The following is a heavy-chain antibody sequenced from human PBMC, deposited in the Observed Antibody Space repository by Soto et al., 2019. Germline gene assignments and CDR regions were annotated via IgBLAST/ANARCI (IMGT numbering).Heavy chain of an antibody. J-gene: IGHJ6*02. D-gene: IGHD6-6*01. Sequence: GASVKVSCKASGGTFSSYAISWVRQAPGQGLEWMGGIIPIFGTANYAQKFQGRVTITADESTSTAYMELSRLRSDDTAVYYCARDKEREEQLVPWYYYYGMDVWGQGTTVTVSS. CDR2: IIPIFGTA. CDR1: GGTFSSYA. V-gene: IGHV1-69*13. CDR3: ARDKEREEQLVPWYYYYGMDV.